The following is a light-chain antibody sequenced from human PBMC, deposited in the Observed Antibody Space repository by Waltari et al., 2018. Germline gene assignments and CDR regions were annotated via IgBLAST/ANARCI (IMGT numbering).Light chain of an antibody. J-gene: IGKJ1*01. CDR3: QNHERLPAT. CDR2: EAS. V-gene: IGKV3-20*01. Sequence: EIVLTQSPGTLSLSPGERATLSCRASQNIGRYLVWYQQKPGQAPRLLIYEASRRATGIPDRFSGSGSGTDFSHTISRLEPEDFAVYYCQNHERLPATFGQGTKVEIK. CDR1: QNIGRY.